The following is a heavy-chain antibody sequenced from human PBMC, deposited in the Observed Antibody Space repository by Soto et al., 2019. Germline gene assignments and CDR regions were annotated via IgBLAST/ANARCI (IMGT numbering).Heavy chain of an antibody. CDR2: ISYDGSNR. J-gene: IGHJ4*02. D-gene: IGHD3-10*01. CDR1: GVTVSSYG. V-gene: IGHV3-30*18. CDR3: AKERVRGVITYYFNY. Sequence: SLRLWYAASGVTVSSYGMHWVRRTPAEGLDWVAVISYDGSNRYYADPVKGRFTISRDNSENTLDLQMSSLRAEETAVYYWAKERVRGVITYYFNYWGWGSLFTVAS.